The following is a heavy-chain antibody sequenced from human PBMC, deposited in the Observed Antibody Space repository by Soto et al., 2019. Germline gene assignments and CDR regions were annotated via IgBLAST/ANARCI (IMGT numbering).Heavy chain of an antibody. CDR1: GGSISSSSYY. V-gene: IGHV4-39*01. CDR3: ASNYEGYYYYYSMDV. Sequence: PSETLSLTCTVSGGSISSSSYYWGWIRQPPGKGLEWIGSIYYSGSTYYNPSLKSRVTISVDTSKNQFSLKLSSVTAADTAVYYCASNYEGYYYYYSMDVWGQGTTVTVSS. D-gene: IGHD3-3*01. CDR2: IYYSGST. J-gene: IGHJ6*02.